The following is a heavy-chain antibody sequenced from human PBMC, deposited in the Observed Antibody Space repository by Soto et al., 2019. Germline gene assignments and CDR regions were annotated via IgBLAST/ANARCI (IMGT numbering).Heavy chain of an antibody. CDR1: GFPFSSYA. Sequence: GVSLSLSCAASGFPFSSYAMHWVRPAPGKGLEWVAVISYDGSNKYYADSVKGRFTISRDNSKNTLYLQMNSLRAEDTAVYYCARVSTTHRTYSVYWGQGTLVTVSA. CDR3: ARVSTTHRTYSVY. J-gene: IGHJ4*02. V-gene: IGHV3-30-3*01. D-gene: IGHD1-7*01. CDR2: ISYDGSNK.